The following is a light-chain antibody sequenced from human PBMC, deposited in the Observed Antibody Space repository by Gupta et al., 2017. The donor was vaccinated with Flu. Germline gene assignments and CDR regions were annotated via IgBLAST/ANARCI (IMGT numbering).Light chain of an antibody. CDR1: SNDVGSSNR. V-gene: IGLV2-11*01. CDR2: DVT. CDR3: SSHAGRVTWV. Sequence: QSAPTQPRSVSGSPGQSVTISCTGTSNDVGSSNRVSWYQQPPGKAPKLILYDVTERPSGVPDRFSGSKSRNTASITISVLQADDEADYYCSSHAGRVTWVFGTGTTVTGL. J-gene: IGLJ1*01.